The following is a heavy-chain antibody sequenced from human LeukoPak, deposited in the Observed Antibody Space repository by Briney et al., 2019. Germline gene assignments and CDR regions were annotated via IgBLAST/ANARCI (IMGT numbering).Heavy chain of an antibody. CDR3: AKFALRYCSGGSCHPFDY. CDR1: GFTFSSHA. Sequence: GGSLRLSCACSGFTFSSHAMSWVRQAPGKGLEWVSAISGSGGSTYYADSVKGRFIISRDNSKNTLYLQMNSLRAEDTAVYYCAKFALRYCSGGSCHPFDYWGQGTLVTVSS. J-gene: IGHJ4*02. CDR2: ISGSGGST. V-gene: IGHV3-23*01. D-gene: IGHD2-15*01.